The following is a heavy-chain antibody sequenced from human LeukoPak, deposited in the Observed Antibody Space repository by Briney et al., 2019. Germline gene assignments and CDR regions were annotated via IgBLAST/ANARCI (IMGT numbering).Heavy chain of an antibody. Sequence: PSETLSLTCAVSGDSISRGTYSWSWIRQPPGKGLEWIAYLYYSGSTYYNPSLKSRVTISVDTSKNQFSLKLSSVTAADTAVYYCARGVYGDYHDAFDIWGQGTMVTVSS. CDR3: ARGVYGDYHDAFDI. D-gene: IGHD4-17*01. V-gene: IGHV4-30-4*07. CDR1: GDSISRGTYS. CDR2: LYYSGST. J-gene: IGHJ3*02.